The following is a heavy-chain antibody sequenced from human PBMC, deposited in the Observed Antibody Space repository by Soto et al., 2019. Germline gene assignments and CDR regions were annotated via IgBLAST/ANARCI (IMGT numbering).Heavy chain of an antibody. CDR3: VRYGSGLHSFDY. J-gene: IGHJ4*02. Sequence: SETLSLTCTVSGGSISSSSYYWGWIRQPPGKGLEWIGSIYYSESAYYNPSLKSRVAISVDTSKNQFSLKLSSVTAADTAVYHCVRYGSGLHSFDYWGQGTLVTVSS. CDR2: IYYSESA. D-gene: IGHD3-10*01. CDR1: GGSISSSSYY. V-gene: IGHV4-39*01.